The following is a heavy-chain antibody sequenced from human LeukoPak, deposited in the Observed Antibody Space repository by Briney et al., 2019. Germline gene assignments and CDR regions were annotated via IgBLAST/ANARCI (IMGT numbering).Heavy chain of an antibody. D-gene: IGHD3-22*01. CDR3: ARVHRRTAKYYYDSSGQGARTKNGWFDP. CDR2: IYYSGTT. V-gene: IGHV4-39*01. CDR1: GGSISSSSYC. J-gene: IGHJ5*02. Sequence: KPSETLSLTCTVSGGSISSSSYCWGSIRQPPGKGLEWIGSIYYSGTTYYNPSLKSRVTISVDTSKNQFSLKLSSVTAADTAVYYCARVHRRTAKYYYDSSGQGARTKNGWFDPWGQGTLVTVSS.